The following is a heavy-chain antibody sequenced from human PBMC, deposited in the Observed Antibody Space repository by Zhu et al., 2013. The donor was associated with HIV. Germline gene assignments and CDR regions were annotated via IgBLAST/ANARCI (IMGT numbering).Heavy chain of an antibody. D-gene: IGHD2-2*01. CDR3: ASQGYCSSTSCPRED. J-gene: IGHJ4*02. V-gene: IGHV4-34*01. CDR1: GGSFSGYY. CDR2: INHSGST. Sequence: QVQLQQWGAGLLKPSETLSLTCAVYGGSFSGYYWSWIRQPPGKGLEWIGEINHSGSTNYNPSLKSRVTISVDTSKNQFSLKLSSVTAADTAVYYCASQGYCSSTSCPREDWGQGTLVTVSS.